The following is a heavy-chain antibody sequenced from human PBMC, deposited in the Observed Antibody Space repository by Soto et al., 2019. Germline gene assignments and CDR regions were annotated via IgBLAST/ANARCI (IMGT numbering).Heavy chain of an antibody. Sequence: GGSLRLSCAASGFTFGNYAMSWVRQAPGKGLEWVSTISATAGSTYYADSVKGRFTISRDYSKDTLYLQMNSLTVEDTAVYYCTKDVLLGDYYGSGPESWGQGTLVTVSS. CDR3: TKDVLLGDYYGSGPES. V-gene: IGHV3-23*01. J-gene: IGHJ5*02. CDR1: GFTFGNYA. D-gene: IGHD3-10*01. CDR2: ISATAGST.